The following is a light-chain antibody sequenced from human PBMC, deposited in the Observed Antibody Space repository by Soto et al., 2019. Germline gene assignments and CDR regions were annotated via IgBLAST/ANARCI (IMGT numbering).Light chain of an antibody. J-gene: IGKJ4*01. CDR2: AAS. Sequence: DIQMTQSPSSLSASVGYRFTITCRASQSISSYLNWYQQKPGKAPKLLIYAASSLQSGVPSRLRGSGYGTELTITISSMKTEDFETYYCQQANSFPLTFGGGTKVDIK. V-gene: IGKV1-39*01. CDR1: QSISSY. CDR3: QQANSFPLT.